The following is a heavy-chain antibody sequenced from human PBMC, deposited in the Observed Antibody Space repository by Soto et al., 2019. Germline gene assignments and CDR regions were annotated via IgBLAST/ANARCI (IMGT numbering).Heavy chain of an antibody. D-gene: IGHD3-3*01. CDR1: GFTFGDYA. J-gene: IGHJ3*02. Sequence: PGGSLRLSCTASGFTFGDYAMSWFRQAPGKGLEWVGFIRSKAYGGTTEYAASVKGRFTISRDDSKSIAYLQMNSLKTEDTAVYYCTRDETGVSFDIWGQGTMVTVSS. CDR2: IRSKAYGGTT. V-gene: IGHV3-49*03. CDR3: TRDETGVSFDI.